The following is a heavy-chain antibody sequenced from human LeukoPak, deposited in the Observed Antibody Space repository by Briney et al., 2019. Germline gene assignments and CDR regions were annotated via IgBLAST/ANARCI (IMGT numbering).Heavy chain of an antibody. D-gene: IGHD6-13*01. V-gene: IGHV1-8*01. J-gene: IGHJ5*02. CDR2: MNPNSGNT. CDR1: GYTFTSYD. CDR3: ARRSIAARTKGGNGWFDP. Sequence: ASVKVSCKPSGYTFTSYDINWVRQATGQGLEWMGWMNPNSGNTGYAQKFQGRVTMTRNTSISTAYMELSSLRSEDTAVYYCARRSIAARTKGGNGWFDPWGQGTLVTVSS.